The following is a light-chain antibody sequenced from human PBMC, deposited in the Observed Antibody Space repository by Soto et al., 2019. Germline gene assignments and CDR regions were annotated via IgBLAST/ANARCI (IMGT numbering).Light chain of an antibody. CDR1: QSVSSSN. Sequence: EIVLTQSPGTLSLSPGERATLSCRASQSVSSSNLAWHQQNPGQAPRLLIYGASTRATGIPARFSGSGSGTEFTLTIGSLQSEDCAVYYCQQYNIWPITFGQGALLEIK. CDR3: QQYNIWPIT. CDR2: GAS. V-gene: IGKV3-15*01. J-gene: IGKJ5*01.